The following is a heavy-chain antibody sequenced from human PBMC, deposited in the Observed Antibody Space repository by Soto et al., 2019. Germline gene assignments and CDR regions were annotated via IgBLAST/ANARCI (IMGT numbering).Heavy chain of an antibody. D-gene: IGHD6-19*01. V-gene: IGHV4-39*07. CDR1: GGSISSSSYY. CDR3: ARGRGTNHAVAGTEGYYYYGMDV. J-gene: IGHJ6*02. Sequence: PSETLSLTCTVSGGSISSSSYYWGWIRQPPGKGLEWIGSIYYSGSTYYNPSLKSRVTISVDTSKNQFSLKLSSVTAADTAVYYCARGRGTNHAVAGTEGYYYYGMDVWGQGTTVTVSS. CDR2: IYYSGST.